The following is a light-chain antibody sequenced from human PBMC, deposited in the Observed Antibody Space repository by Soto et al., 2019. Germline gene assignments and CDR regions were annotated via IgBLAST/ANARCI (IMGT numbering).Light chain of an antibody. CDR1: QSVSSY. CDR2: DAS. CDR3: QHRSNWLA. Sequence: EIVLTQSPATLSLSPGERATLSCRASQSVSSYLAWYQQKPGQAPRLLIYDASNRAAGIPARFSGSGSGTDFPLTITSLEPEDFAVYYCQHRSNWLAFGGGTKVEIK. J-gene: IGKJ4*01. V-gene: IGKV3-11*01.